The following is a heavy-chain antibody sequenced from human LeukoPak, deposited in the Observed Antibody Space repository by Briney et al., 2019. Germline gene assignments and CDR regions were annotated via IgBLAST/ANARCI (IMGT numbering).Heavy chain of an antibody. D-gene: IGHD6-13*01. Sequence: SVKVSCKASGGTFSSYAISWVRQAPGQGLEWMGGIIPIFGTANYAQKFQGRVTITTDESTSTAYMELSSLRSEDTAVYYCARGNRAAAGFDYWGQGTLVTVSS. CDR3: ARGNRAAAGFDY. CDR1: GGTFSSYA. J-gene: IGHJ4*02. CDR2: IIPIFGTA. V-gene: IGHV1-69*05.